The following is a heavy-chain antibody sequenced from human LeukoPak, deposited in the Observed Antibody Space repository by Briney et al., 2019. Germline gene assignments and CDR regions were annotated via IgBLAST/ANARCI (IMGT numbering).Heavy chain of an antibody. Sequence: GGSLRLSCAASGFTFSSYGMHWVRQAPGKGLEWVAVISYDGSSKYYADFVKGRFTISRDNSKNTLYLQMNSLRAEDTAVYYCAKELSSGLDYWGQGTLVTVSS. D-gene: IGHD6-19*01. CDR2: ISYDGSSK. CDR3: AKELSSGLDY. V-gene: IGHV3-30*18. J-gene: IGHJ4*02. CDR1: GFTFSSYG.